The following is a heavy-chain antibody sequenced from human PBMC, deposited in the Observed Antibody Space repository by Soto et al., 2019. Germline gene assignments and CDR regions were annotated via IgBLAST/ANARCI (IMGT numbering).Heavy chain of an antibody. D-gene: IGHD2-2*01. J-gene: IGHJ4*02. CDR1: GGSVSSYY. CDR2: MYYTGTT. V-gene: IGHV4-59*02. Sequence: SETLSLTCFVSGGSVSSYYWSWIRQLPGKGLEWIAYMYYTGTTNYNPSLESRVTLSVDTSKNQFSLKLTSVTAADRAMYFCARYNSYAIDYWGRGTLVTVSA. CDR3: ARYNSYAIDY.